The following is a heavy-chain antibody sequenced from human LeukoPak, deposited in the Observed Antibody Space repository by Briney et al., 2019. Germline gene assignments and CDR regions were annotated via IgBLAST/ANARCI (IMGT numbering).Heavy chain of an antibody. V-gene: IGHV3-23*01. Sequence: GGSLRLSCAASGFTFSSYAMSWVRQAPGKGLEWVSAISGSGGSTYYADSVKGRFTISRDNSKNTLYLQMNSLRAEDAAVYYCAKARIGYSYGYDYWGQGTLVTVSS. CDR1: GFTFSSYA. J-gene: IGHJ4*02. CDR3: AKARIGYSYGYDY. D-gene: IGHD5-18*01. CDR2: ISGSGGST.